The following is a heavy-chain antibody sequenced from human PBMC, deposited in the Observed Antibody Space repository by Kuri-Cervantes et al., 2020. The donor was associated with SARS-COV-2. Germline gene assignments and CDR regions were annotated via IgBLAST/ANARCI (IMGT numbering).Heavy chain of an antibody. J-gene: IGHJ3*02. CDR1: GYTFSSYA. CDR2: INTATGNT. CDR3: AREVGYCDSGRCYGLDAFDI. D-gene: IGHD2-2*01. Sequence: ASVKVSCKASGYTFSSYAIHWVRQAPGQGLEWMGWINTATGNTDYSQKFQGRVTITRDTAASTEYMDLNSLRSEDTAVYYCAREVGYCDSGRCYGLDAFDIWGQGTMVTVSS. V-gene: IGHV1-3*04.